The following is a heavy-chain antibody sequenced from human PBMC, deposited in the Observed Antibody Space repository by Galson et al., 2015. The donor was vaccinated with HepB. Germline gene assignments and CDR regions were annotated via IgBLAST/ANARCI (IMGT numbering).Heavy chain of an antibody. Sequence: SVKVSYKASGYTFTSYDVTWVRQAPGQGLEWMGWMNPKSTNTGYARKFQGRVTMTGDTSMDTAYMELSSLTSEDTAVYYCARLYLGSGNYHKLPVWGQGTTITVSS. CDR1: GYTFTSYD. CDR2: MNPKSTNT. V-gene: IGHV1-8*01. J-gene: IGHJ6*02. CDR3: ARLYLGSGNYHKLPV. D-gene: IGHD3-10*01.